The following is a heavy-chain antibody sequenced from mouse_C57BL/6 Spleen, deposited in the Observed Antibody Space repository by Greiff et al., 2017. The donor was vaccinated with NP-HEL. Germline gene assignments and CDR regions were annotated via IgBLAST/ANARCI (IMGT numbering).Heavy chain of an antibody. D-gene: IGHD1-1*01. V-gene: IGHV1-69*01. J-gene: IGHJ2*01. Sequence: QVQLQQPGAVLVMPGASVKLSCKASGYTFTSYWMHWVKQRPGQGLEWIGEIDPSDSYTNYNQKFKGKSTLTVDKSSSTAYMQLSSLTSEDSAVYYCARGAHYYGRYCDYWGQGTTLTVSS. CDR1: GYTFTSYW. CDR3: ARGAHYYGRYCDY. CDR2: IDPSDSYT.